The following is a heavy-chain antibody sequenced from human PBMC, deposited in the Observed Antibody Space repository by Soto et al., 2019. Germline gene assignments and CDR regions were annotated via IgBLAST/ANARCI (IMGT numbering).Heavy chain of an antibody. J-gene: IGHJ4*02. V-gene: IGHV1-2*02. CDR1: GYSFTGNS. CDR2: INPNLGVT. Sequence: GASVKVSCKASGYSFTGNSMHWVRQAPGQGFEWLGWINPNLGVTNYAKKFQGRFTIVVDTSTSTAYMELNSLRYEDTAVYYCARDKGYCSDTSCPDFDYWGQGTLVTVSS. D-gene: IGHD2-15*01. CDR3: ARDKGYCSDTSCPDFDY.